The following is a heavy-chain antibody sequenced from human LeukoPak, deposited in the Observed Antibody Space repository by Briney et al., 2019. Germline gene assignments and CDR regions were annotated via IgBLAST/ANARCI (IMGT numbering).Heavy chain of an antibody. CDR3: ASFRHYDSSGYYYIQVDY. CDR1: GYTFTSYD. J-gene: IGHJ4*02. D-gene: IGHD3-22*01. CDR2: MNTNSGNT. Sequence: GASVKVSCKASGYTFTSYDINWVRQGTGQGLEWMGWMNTNSGNTGYAQKFQGRVTMTRNTSISTAYMELSSLRSEDTAVYYCASFRHYDSSGYYYIQVDYWGQGTLVTVSS. V-gene: IGHV1-8*01.